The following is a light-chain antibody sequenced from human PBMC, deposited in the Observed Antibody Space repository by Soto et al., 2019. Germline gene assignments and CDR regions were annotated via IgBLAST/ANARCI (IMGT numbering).Light chain of an antibody. CDR1: QDISNY. CDR3: QQYDNLLT. Sequence: DIQMTQSPSSLSASVGDRVTITCQASQDISNYLNWYQQKPGKAPKLLIYDASNWETGVPSRFSESGSGTDFTFTISSLQPEDIATYYCQQYDNLLTFGGGTKVEIK. V-gene: IGKV1-33*01. CDR2: DAS. J-gene: IGKJ4*01.